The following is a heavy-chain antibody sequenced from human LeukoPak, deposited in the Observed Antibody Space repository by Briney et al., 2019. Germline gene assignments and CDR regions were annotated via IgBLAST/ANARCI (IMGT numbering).Heavy chain of an antibody. CDR3: VRDQYLNVMTGFDD. V-gene: IGHV1-18*01. CDR2: TSVNNGDT. J-gene: IGHJ4*02. CDR1: GYMFNIYG. Sequence: ASVKVSCKASGYMFNIYGISWVRQAPGQGLEWMAWTSVNNGDTKYGQKFQGRVTVTTDTSTSTVYLELRRLRPDDTAVYYCVRDQYLNVMTGFDDRGQGTLVTVSS. D-gene: IGHD3-9*01.